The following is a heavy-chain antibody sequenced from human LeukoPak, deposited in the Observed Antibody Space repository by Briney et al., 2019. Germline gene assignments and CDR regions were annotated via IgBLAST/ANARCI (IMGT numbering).Heavy chain of an antibody. D-gene: IGHD4-17*01. CDR2: IYYSGST. CDR3: ASQNYGDYLDY. V-gene: IGHV4-39*07. CDR1: GGSISSSSYY. Sequence: SETLSLTCTVSGGSISSSSYYWGWIRQPPGKGLEWIGSIYYSGSTYYNPSLKSRVTISVYTSKNQFSLKLSSVTAADTAVYYCASQNYGDYLDYWGQGTLVTVSS. J-gene: IGHJ4*02.